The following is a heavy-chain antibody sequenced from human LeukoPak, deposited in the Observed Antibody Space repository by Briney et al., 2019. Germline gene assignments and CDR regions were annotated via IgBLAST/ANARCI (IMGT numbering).Heavy chain of an antibody. V-gene: IGHV4-59*01. CDR2: IYYSGST. CDR3: ARNFNARYYYYYYMDA. Sequence: SETLSLTCTVSGGSISSYYWSWIRQPPGKGLEWIGYIYYSGSTNYNPSLKSRVTISVDTSKNQFSLKLSSVTAADTAVYYCARNFNARYYYYYYMDAWGKGTTVTISS. J-gene: IGHJ6*03. D-gene: IGHD1-7*01. CDR1: GGSISSYY.